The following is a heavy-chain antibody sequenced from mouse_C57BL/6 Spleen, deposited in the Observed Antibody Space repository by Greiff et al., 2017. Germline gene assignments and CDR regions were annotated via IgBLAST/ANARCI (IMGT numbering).Heavy chain of an antibody. D-gene: IGHD1-1*01. CDR3: ARMTTVVGDYYAMDY. Sequence: QVQLKQSGPGILQPSQTLSLTCSFSGFSLSTFGMGVGWIRQPSGKGLEWLAHIWWDDDKYYNPALKSRLTISKDTSKNQVFLKIANVDTADTATYYCARMTTVVGDYYAMDYWGQGTSVTVSS. J-gene: IGHJ4*01. V-gene: IGHV8-8*01. CDR2: IWWDDDK. CDR1: GFSLSTFGMG.